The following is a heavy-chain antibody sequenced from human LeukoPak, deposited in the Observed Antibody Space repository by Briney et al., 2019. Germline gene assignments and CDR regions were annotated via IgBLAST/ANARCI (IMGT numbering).Heavy chain of an antibody. J-gene: IGHJ4*02. CDR1: GYTLTSYD. Sequence: GASVKVSCKASGYTLTSYDINWVRQATGQGLEWMGWMNPNSGNTGYAQKFQGRVTITRNTSISTAYMELSSLRSEDTAVYYCARSPIAVAGTGIDYWGQGTLVTVSS. CDR3: ARSPIAVAGTGIDY. V-gene: IGHV1-8*03. CDR2: MNPNSGNT. D-gene: IGHD6-19*01.